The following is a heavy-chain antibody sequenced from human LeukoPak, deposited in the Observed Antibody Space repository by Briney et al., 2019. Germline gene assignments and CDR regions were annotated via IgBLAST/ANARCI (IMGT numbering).Heavy chain of an antibody. CDR2: MNPNRGNT. CDR3: ARGAPYYDIEGTPQYYYYYGMDV. CDR1: GYTFTSYD. V-gene: IGHV1-8*01. D-gene: IGHD3-9*01. Sequence: GASVKVSCKASGYTFTSYDINWVRQATGQGLEWMGWMNPNRGNTGYAQKFQGRVTMTRNTSISTAYMELSSLRSEDTAVYYCARGAPYYDIEGTPQYYYYYGMDVWGQGTTVTVSS. J-gene: IGHJ6*02.